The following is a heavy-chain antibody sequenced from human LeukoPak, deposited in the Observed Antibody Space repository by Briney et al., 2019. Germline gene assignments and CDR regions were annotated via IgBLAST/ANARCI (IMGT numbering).Heavy chain of an antibody. CDR3: ARAGGYYYYMDV. V-gene: IGHV3-21*01. CDR1: GFTFSSHS. Sequence: PGGSLRLSCAPSGFTFSSHSMIWVRQAPANGLEWVSSISSSSSYIYYADSVKGRFTISRDNAKNSLYLQMNSLRAEGTAVYYCARAGGYYYYMDVWGKGTTVTVSS. J-gene: IGHJ6*03. CDR2: ISSSSSYI.